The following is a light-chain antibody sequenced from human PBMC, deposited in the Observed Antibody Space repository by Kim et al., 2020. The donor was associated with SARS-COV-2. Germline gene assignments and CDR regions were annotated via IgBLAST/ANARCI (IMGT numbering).Light chain of an antibody. CDR1: SLRSYY. CDR3: NSRDSSGNIWV. CDR2: GKN. Sequence: SSELTQDPAVSVALGQTVRITCQGDSLRSYYASWYQQKPGQAPVLVIYGKNNRPSGIPDRFSGSSSGNTASLTITGAQAEDEADYYCNSRDSSGNIWVFGNGTKVTVL. J-gene: IGLJ1*01. V-gene: IGLV3-19*01.